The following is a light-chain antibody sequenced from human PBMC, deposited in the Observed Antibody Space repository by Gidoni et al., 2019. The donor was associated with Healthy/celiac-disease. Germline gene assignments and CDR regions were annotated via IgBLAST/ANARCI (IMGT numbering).Light chain of an antibody. CDR3: QQRSNWPPWT. CDR2: HAS. CDR1: QSVSSY. V-gene: IGKV3-11*01. J-gene: IGKJ1*01. Sequence: DIVLTQSPATLSLSPGERATLSCRASQSVSSYLAWYQQKPGQAPRLLIYHASNRATGIPARFSGSGSGTDFTLTISSLEPEDFAVYYCQQRSNWPPWTFGQGTKVEIK.